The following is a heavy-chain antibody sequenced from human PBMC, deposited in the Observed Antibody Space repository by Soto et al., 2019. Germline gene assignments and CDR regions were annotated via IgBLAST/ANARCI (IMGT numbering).Heavy chain of an antibody. Sequence: SLRLSCAASGFTVSSNYMSWVRQAPGKGLEWVSVIYSGGSTYYADSVKGRFTISRDNSKNTLYLQMNSLRAEDTAVYYCARDAYSSVYYYYGMDVWGQGTTVTSP. D-gene: IGHD6-19*01. CDR3: ARDAYSSVYYYYGMDV. V-gene: IGHV3-53*01. J-gene: IGHJ6*02. CDR1: GFTVSSNY. CDR2: IYSGGST.